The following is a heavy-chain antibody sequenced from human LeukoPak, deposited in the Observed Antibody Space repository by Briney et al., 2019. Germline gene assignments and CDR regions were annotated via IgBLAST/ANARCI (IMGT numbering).Heavy chain of an antibody. D-gene: IGHD3-16*02. CDR3: ARVGRYDYVWGSYRGLVAFDI. CDR2: IYTSGST. V-gene: IGHV4-4*07. CDR1: GGSISSYY. Sequence: SETLSLTCTVSGGSISSYYWSWIRQPAGKGLEWIGRIYTSGSTNYNPSLKSRVTISVDTSKNQFSLKLSSVTAADTAVYYCARVGRYDYVWGSYRGLVAFDIWGQGTMVTVSS. J-gene: IGHJ3*02.